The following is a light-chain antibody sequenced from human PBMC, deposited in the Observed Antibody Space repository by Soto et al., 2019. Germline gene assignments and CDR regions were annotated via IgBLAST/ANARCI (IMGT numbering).Light chain of an antibody. CDR3: QQRSNWPLT. CDR1: QSVSSY. CDR2: DAS. V-gene: IGKV3-11*01. Sequence: EIVLTQSPATLSLSPGEGATLSCRASQSVSSYLAWYQQKPGQAPRLLISDASNRATGIPARFSGSGSGTDFTLTISSLEPEDFAVYYCQQRSNWPLTFGGGTKVEIK. J-gene: IGKJ4*01.